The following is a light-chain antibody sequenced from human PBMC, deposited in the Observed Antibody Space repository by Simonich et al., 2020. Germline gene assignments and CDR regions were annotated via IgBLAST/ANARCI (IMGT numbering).Light chain of an antibody. CDR1: QSVLYSSNNKNY. CDR2: AAS. Sequence: DIVMTQSPDSLAVSLGERATINCKSSQSVLYSSNNKNYLAWYQQKPGQPPKLLIYAASSLQSGVPSRFSGSGSGTDFTLTISSLQPEDFATYYCQQANSFPLTFGGGTKVEIK. J-gene: IGKJ4*01. V-gene: IGKV4-1*01. CDR3: QQANSFPLT.